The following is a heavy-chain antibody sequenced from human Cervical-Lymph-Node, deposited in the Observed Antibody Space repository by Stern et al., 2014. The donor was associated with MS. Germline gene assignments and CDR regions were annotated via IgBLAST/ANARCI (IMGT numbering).Heavy chain of an antibody. CDR2: ISDSGVYT. Sequence: EVQLLESGGGLVQPGGPLRLSCAASGFTFSTYAFSWVRQAPGKGLEWVSSISDSGVYTYYADSVKGRFTISRDNSKSMLYLEMQSLRAEDTAVYHCAKDLGRGVVVVPLYGLDVWGQGTTVTVSS. J-gene: IGHJ6*02. D-gene: IGHD2-2*01. CDR3: AKDLGRGVVVVPLYGLDV. V-gene: IGHV3-23*01. CDR1: GFTFSTYA.